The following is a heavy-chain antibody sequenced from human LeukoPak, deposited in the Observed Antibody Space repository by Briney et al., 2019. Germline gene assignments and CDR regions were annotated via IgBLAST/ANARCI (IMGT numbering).Heavy chain of an antibody. Sequence: GGSLRLSCAASGFTFSSYAMHWVRQAPGKGLEWVAVISYDGSNKYYADSVKGRFTIPRDNSKNTLYLQMNSLRAEDTAVYYCARDRGTGSDYWGQGTLVTVSS. CDR1: GFTFSSYA. CDR3: ARDRGTGSDY. V-gene: IGHV3-30-3*01. CDR2: ISYDGSNK. J-gene: IGHJ4*02.